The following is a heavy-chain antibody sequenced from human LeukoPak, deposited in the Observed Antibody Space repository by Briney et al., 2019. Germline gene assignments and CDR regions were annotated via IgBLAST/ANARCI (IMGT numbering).Heavy chain of an antibody. Sequence: SETLSLPCTVSGGSVSSGSYYWSWIRQPPGKGLEWIGYNYHSGSTDYNPSLKSRVTISVDTSKNQFSLKLSSVTAADTAVYYCARHDSSGYYYFDYWGQGTLVTVSS. CDR2: NYHSGST. CDR1: GGSVSSGSYY. CDR3: ARHDSSGYYYFDY. J-gene: IGHJ4*02. V-gene: IGHV4-61*01. D-gene: IGHD3-22*01.